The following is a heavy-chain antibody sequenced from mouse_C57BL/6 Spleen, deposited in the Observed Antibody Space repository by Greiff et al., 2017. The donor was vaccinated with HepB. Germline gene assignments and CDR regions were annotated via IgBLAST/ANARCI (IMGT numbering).Heavy chain of an antibody. Sequence: VKLMESGAELVRPGASVTLSCKASGYTFTDYEMHWVKQTPVHGLEWIGAIDPETGGTAYNQKFKGKAILTADKSSSTAYMELRSLTSEDSAVYYCTRSVFDYWGQGTTLTVSS. V-gene: IGHV1-15*01. CDR3: TRSVFDY. J-gene: IGHJ2*01. CDR1: GYTFTDYE. CDR2: IDPETGGT.